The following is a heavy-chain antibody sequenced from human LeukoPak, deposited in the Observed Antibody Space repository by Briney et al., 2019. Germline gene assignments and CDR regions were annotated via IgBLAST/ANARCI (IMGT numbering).Heavy chain of an antibody. CDR2: IYHSGST. Sequence: SETLSLTCAVYGGSFSSYYWSWIRQPPGKGLEWIGYIYHSGSTYYNPSLKSRVTISVDRSKNQFSLKLSSVTAADTAVYYCARGMVRGVMAADYWGQGTLVTVSS. V-gene: IGHV4-34*01. D-gene: IGHD3-10*01. CDR1: GGSFSSYY. J-gene: IGHJ4*02. CDR3: ARGMVRGVMAADY.